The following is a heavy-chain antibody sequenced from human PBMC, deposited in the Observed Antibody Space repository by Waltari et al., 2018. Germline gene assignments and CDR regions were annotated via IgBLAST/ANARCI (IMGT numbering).Heavy chain of an antibody. CDR1: GGSISSYY. Sequence: QVQLQESGPGLVKPSETLSLTCTVSGGSISSYYWSWIRQPPGKGLEWIGYISYRGSTSYNPALKSRVTIAVDTSKNQFSRKLSSVTAADTAVYYGARGMYSGYDKGHGAFDIWGQGTMVTVSS. V-gene: IGHV4-59*08. CDR3: ARGMYSGYDKGHGAFDI. J-gene: IGHJ3*02. CDR2: ISYRGST. D-gene: IGHD5-12*01.